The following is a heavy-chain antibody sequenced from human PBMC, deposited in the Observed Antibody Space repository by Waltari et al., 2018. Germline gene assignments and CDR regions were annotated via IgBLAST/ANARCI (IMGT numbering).Heavy chain of an antibody. Sequence: EVQLVESGGGLVKPGWSLRLSCAASGFTFSSYRMTWVRQAPGKGLEWVSSISSSSSYIYYADSVKGRFTISRDNAKNSLYLQMNSLRAEDTAVYYCARGHYDFWSGSPWGQGTLVTVSS. CDR1: GFTFSSYR. V-gene: IGHV3-21*01. D-gene: IGHD3-3*01. J-gene: IGHJ5*02. CDR3: ARGHYDFWSGSP. CDR2: ISSSSSYI.